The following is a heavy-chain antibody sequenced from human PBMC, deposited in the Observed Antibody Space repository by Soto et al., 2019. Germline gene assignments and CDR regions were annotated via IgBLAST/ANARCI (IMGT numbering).Heavy chain of an antibody. CDR3: ARHSKSGSGSYYNPYFDY. D-gene: IGHD3-10*01. CDR1: GGSISSYY. CDR2: IYYSGST. V-gene: IGHV4-59*08. Sequence: PSETLSLTCTVSGGSISSYYWSWIRQPPGKGLEWIGYIYYSGSTNYNPSLKSRVTISVDTSKNQFSLKLSSVTAADTAVYYCARHSKSGSGSYYNPYFDYWGQGTLVTVSS. J-gene: IGHJ4*02.